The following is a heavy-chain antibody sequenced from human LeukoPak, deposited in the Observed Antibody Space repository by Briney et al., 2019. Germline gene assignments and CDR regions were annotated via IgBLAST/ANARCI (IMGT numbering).Heavy chain of an antibody. Sequence: PGGSLRLSCAASGFTFNSYWMSWVRQAPGKGLEWVANIKQDGSEKYYVDSMKGRFTISRDNAKNSLYLQMNSLRAEDTALYYCATYCSSTSCQALWGQGTLVTVSS. CDR3: ATYCSSTSCQAL. CDR2: IKQDGSEK. J-gene: IGHJ4*02. D-gene: IGHD2-2*01. CDR1: GFTFNSYW. V-gene: IGHV3-7*01.